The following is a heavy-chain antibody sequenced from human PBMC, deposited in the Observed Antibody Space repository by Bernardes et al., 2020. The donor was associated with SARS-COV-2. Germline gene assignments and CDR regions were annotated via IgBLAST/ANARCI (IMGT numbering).Heavy chain of an antibody. CDR3: VRDIHYVPDY. Sequence: ASVKVSCKASGYTFTSYGISWVRQAPGQGLEWMGWINVYNSDTNHAQKFQGRVTLTTDISTTTAYMELTNLRSDDTAVYYCVRDIHYVPDYWGPGTLVTVSS. CDR2: INVYNSDT. CDR1: GYTFTSYG. V-gene: IGHV1-18*01. J-gene: IGHJ4*02. D-gene: IGHD3-16*01.